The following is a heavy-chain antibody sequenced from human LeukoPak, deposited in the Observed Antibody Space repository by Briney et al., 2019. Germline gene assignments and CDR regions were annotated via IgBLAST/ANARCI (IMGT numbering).Heavy chain of an antibody. CDR1: GFTFSSYW. V-gene: IGHV3-7*01. CDR3: AREGDCSSTSCYMAAFDI. D-gene: IGHD2-2*02. J-gene: IGHJ3*02. CDR2: IKQDGSEK. Sequence: PGGSLRLSCAASGFTFSSYWMSWVRQAPGKGLEWVANIKQDGSEKYYVDSVKGRFTISRDNAKNSLYLQMNSLRAEDTAVYYCAREGDCSSTSCYMAAFDIWGQGPMVTVSS.